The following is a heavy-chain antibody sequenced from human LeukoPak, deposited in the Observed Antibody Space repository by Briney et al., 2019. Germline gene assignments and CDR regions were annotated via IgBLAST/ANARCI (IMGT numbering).Heavy chain of an antibody. V-gene: IGHV4-59*12. J-gene: IGHJ6*03. CDR3: ARGLSGWYRVYYYYMDV. CDR1: GGSISSYY. D-gene: IGHD6-19*01. Sequence: SETLSLTCTVSGGSISSYYWSWIRQPPGKGLEWIGYIYYSGSTNYNPSLKSRVTISVDTSKNQFSLKLSSVTAADTAVYYCARGLSGWYRVYYYYMDVWGKGTTVTVSS. CDR2: IYYSGST.